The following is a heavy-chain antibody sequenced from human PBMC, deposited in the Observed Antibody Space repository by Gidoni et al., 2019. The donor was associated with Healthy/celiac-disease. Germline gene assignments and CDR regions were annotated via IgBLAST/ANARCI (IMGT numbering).Heavy chain of an antibody. D-gene: IGHD2-15*01. CDR1: GFTFSSYA. CDR2: ISGSGGST. CDR3: ATRGGYCSGGSCSERSYYYYGMDV. Sequence: EVQLLESGGGLVQPGGSLRLSCAASGFTFSSYAMCWVRQAPGKGLEWVSAISGSGGSTYYADSVKGRFTISRDNSKNTLYLQMNSLRAEDTAVYYCATRGGYCSGGSCSERSYYYYGMDVWGQGTTVTVSS. J-gene: IGHJ6*02. V-gene: IGHV3-23*01.